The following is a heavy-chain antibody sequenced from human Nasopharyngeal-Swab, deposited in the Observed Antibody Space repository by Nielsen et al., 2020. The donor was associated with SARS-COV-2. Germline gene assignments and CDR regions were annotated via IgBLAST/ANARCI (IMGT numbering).Heavy chain of an antibody. CDR3: AKEGATGWFDP. V-gene: IGHV4-59*11. Sequence: SETLSLTCTVSGVSITSQYWSWIRQPPGKGLEWIGYISHSSGTSYNPSLKSRVTMFMDTSKNQFSLRLTSVTAADTAVYYCAKEGATGWFDPCGQGTLVTVSS. CDR1: GVSITSQY. CDR2: ISHSSGT. J-gene: IGHJ5*02.